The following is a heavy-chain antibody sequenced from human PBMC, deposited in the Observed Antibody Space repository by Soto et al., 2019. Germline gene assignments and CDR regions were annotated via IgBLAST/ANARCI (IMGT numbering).Heavy chain of an antibody. CDR1: GFTFSSYG. CDR3: AKDPDRRFGESVYYYYYGMDV. V-gene: IGHV3-30*18. J-gene: IGHJ6*02. Sequence: GGSLRLSCAASGFTFSSYGMHWVRQAPGKGLEWVAVISYDGSNKYYADSVKGRFTISRDNSKNTLYLQMNSLRAEDTAVYYCAKDPDRRFGESVYYYYYGMDVWGQGTTVTVSS. CDR2: ISYDGSNK. D-gene: IGHD3-10*01.